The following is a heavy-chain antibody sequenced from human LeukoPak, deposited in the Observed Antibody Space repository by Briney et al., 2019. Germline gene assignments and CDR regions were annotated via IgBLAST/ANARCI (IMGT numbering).Heavy chain of an antibody. CDR3: ARAGPIAAAD. D-gene: IGHD6-13*01. CDR2: IYYSGST. J-gene: IGHJ4*02. Sequence: SETLSLTCTVSGGSISSYYWSWIRQPPGKGLEWIGYIYYSGSTNYNPSLKSRVTISVDTSKNQFSLKLSSVTAADTAVYCCARAGPIAAADWGQGTLVTVSS. V-gene: IGHV4-59*01. CDR1: GGSISSYY.